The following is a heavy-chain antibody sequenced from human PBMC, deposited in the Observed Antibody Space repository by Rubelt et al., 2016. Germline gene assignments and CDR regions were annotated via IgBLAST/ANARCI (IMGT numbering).Heavy chain of an antibody. CDR1: GGSISSSSYY. Sequence: QLQLQESGPGLVKPSETLSLTCTVSGGSISSSSYYWGWIRQPPGKGLEWIGSIYYSGSTYYNPSLKSRVTISVDTSKNQFSLKLSSVTAADTAVYYCARLVAAAGTLDHWGQGTLVTVSS. V-gene: IGHV4-39*01. CDR2: IYYSGST. J-gene: IGHJ4*02. D-gene: IGHD6-13*01. CDR3: ARLVAAAGTLDH.